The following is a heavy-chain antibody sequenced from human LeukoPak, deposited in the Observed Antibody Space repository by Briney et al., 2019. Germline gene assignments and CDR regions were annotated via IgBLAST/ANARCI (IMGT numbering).Heavy chain of an antibody. CDR1: GYTFTGYY. D-gene: IGHD3-22*01. V-gene: IGHV1-2*02. Sequence: ASVKVSCKASGYTFTGYYMHWVRQAPGQGLEWMGWINPNSGGTNYAQKFQGRVTMTRDTSTSTVYMELSSLRSEDTAVYYCARPSSGYYSSFDYWGQGTLVTVSS. J-gene: IGHJ4*02. CDR2: INPNSGGT. CDR3: ARPSSGYYSSFDY.